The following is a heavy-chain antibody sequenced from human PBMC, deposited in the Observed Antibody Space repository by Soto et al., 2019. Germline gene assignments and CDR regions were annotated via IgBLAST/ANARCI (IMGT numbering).Heavy chain of an antibody. CDR3: ARGGDLYCSGGSCYSGFDP. CDR2: INPNSGGT. Sequence: QVQLVQSGAEVKKPGASVKVSCKASGYTFTGYYMHWVRQAPGQGLEWMGWINPNSGGTNYAQKFQGGVTMTRDTSISTAYMERSRLRSDDTAVYYCARGGDLYCSGGSCYSGFDPWGQGTLVTVSS. V-gene: IGHV1-2*02. D-gene: IGHD2-15*01. CDR1: GYTFTGYY. J-gene: IGHJ5*02.